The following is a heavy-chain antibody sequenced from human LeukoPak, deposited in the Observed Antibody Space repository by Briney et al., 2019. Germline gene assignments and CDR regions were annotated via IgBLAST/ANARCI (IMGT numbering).Heavy chain of an antibody. CDR2: IKQDGSEK. CDR3: ARDQGSITMIVVVTDAFDI. V-gene: IGHV3-7*01. CDR1: GFTFSGYW. D-gene: IGHD3-22*01. J-gene: IGHJ3*02. Sequence: GGSLRLSCAASGFTFSGYWMSWVRQAPGKGLEWVANIKQDGSEKYYVDSVKGRFTISRDNAKNSLYLQMNSLRAEDTAVYYCARDQGSITMIVVVTDAFDIWGQGTMVTVSS.